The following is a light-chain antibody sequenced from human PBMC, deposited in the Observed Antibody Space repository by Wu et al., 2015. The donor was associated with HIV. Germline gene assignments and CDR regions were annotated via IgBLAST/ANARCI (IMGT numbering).Light chain of an antibody. V-gene: IGKV3-15*01. CDR1: QSVSSN. CDR3: QQYGSSPPYT. Sequence: ITMTQSPATLSVSPGERATLSCRASQSVSSNLAWYQQKPGQAPRLLIYGASTRATGVPARFSGSGSGTEFTLTISRLEPEDFAVYYCQQYGSSPPYTFGQGTKAGDQT. J-gene: IGKJ2*01. CDR2: GAS.